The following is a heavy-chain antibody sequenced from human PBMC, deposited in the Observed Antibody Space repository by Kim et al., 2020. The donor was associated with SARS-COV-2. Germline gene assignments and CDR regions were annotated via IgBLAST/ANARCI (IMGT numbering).Heavy chain of an antibody. V-gene: IGHV4-59*08. J-gene: IGHJ4*02. Sequence: SGSTNSHPSLKSRATIAVDTSNTLFSLKLTSVTATDTAVYYCARHFRGYDYWGQGTLVTVSS. CDR3: ARHFRGYDY. D-gene: IGHD3-10*01. CDR2: SGST.